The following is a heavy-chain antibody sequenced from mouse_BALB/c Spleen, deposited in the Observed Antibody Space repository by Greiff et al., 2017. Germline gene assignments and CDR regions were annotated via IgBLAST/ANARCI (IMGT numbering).Heavy chain of an antibody. D-gene: IGHD1-1*01. CDR1: GYTFTNYW. Sequence: QVQLQQSGAELVRPGTSVKISCKASGYTFTNYWLGWVKQRPGHGLEWIGDIYPGGGYTNYNEKFKGKATLTADTSSITAYMQLSSLTSEDSAVYFCARYGSSPHYYAMDYWGQGTSVTVSS. J-gene: IGHJ4*01. CDR3: ARYGSSPHYYAMDY. V-gene: IGHV1-63*02. CDR2: IYPGGGYT.